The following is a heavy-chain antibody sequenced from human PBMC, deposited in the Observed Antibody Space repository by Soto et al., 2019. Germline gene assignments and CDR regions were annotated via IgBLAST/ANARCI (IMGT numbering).Heavy chain of an antibody. CDR2: IYYSGST. J-gene: IGHJ4*02. Sequence: QVQLQESGPGLVKPSQTLFLTCTVSGGSISSGGYYWSWIRQHPGKGLEWIGYIYYSGSTYYNPSLQSRVTISIDTSKNQFSLKLRSVTAADTAVYYCARLQVVMAEGTFDYWGQGTLVTVSS. CDR1: GGSISSGGYY. CDR3: ARLQVVMAEGTFDY. V-gene: IGHV4-31*03. D-gene: IGHD2-21*01.